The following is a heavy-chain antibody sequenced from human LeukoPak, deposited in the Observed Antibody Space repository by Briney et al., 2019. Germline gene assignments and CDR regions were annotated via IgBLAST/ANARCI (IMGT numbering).Heavy chain of an antibody. V-gene: IGHV3-7*01. CDR2: IKQDGSEK. CDR1: GGSISSSSYY. J-gene: IGHJ4*02. D-gene: IGHD3-22*01. CDR3: ARDPLQAGYYDSSGYDGL. Sequence: ETLSLTCTVSGGSISSSSYYWGWIRQPPGKGLEWVANIKQDGSEKYYVDSVKGRFTISRDNAKNSLYLQMNSLRAEDTAVYYCARDPLQAGYYDSSGYDGLGGQGTLVTVSS.